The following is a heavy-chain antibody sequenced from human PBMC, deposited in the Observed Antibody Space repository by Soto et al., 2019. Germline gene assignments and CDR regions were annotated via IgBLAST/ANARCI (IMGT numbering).Heavy chain of an antibody. CDR2: IYYSGST. D-gene: IGHD4-17*01. V-gene: IGHV4-39*01. J-gene: IGHJ4*02. CDR3: ARLRTTVTYRNFDY. Sequence: SETLSLTCTVSGGSISSSSYYWGWIRQPPGKGLEWIGNIYYSGSTYYNPSLKSRVTISVDTSKNQFSLRLRTVTAADTAVYYCARLRTTVTYRNFDYWGQGTLVTVSS. CDR1: GGSISSSSYY.